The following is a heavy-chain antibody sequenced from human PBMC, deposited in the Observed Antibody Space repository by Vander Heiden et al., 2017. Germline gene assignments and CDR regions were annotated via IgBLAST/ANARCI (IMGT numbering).Heavy chain of an antibody. CDR3: ASRGYCGGDNCLHHFDY. Sequence: EVQLVESGGGLVKPGGSLRLSCAASGFTFRSYVRSVVRQAPGKVLEWASSISSSSTYIHYAYSVKGRFTISRDNAKNSLCLQMNSLGVEDTAVYYCASRGYCGGDNCLHHFDYWGQGTLVTASS. D-gene: IGHD2-15*01. CDR1: GFTFRSYV. V-gene: IGHV3-21*01. J-gene: IGHJ4*02. CDR2: ISSSSTYI.